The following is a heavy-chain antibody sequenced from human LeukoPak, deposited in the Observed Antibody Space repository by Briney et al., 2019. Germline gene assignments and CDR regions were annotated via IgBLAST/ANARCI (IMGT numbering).Heavy chain of an antibody. J-gene: IGHJ4*02. CDR3: AARGYCSGTSCLLEY. V-gene: IGHV3-74*01. CDR2: INSDGSST. Sequence: PGGSLRLSCAASGFTFSSYSMNWVRQAPGKGLVWVSRINSDGSSTNYADSVKGRFTISRDNAKNTLYVQMNSLRAEDTAVYYCAARGYCSGTSCLLEYWGQGTLVTVSS. D-gene: IGHD2-2*01. CDR1: GFTFSSYS.